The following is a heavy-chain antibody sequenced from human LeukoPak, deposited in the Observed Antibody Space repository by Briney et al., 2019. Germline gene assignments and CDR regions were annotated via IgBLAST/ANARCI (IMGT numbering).Heavy chain of an antibody. J-gene: IGHJ6*03. CDR1: GFTFSRYS. Sequence: GGSLRLSCTASGFTFSRYSMNWVRQAPGKGLEWGSYISTTSTYYADSVKGRFTISRDNSKNTVYLQMNSLRAEDTAVYFCAKEYGYDYNDFFSMDVWGKGATVTISS. CDR2: ISTTST. V-gene: IGHV3-48*01. D-gene: IGHD5-12*01. CDR3: AKEYGYDYNDFFSMDV.